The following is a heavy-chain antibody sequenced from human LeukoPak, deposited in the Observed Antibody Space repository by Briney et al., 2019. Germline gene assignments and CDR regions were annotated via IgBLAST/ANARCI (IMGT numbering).Heavy chain of an antibody. CDR3: TRDRGAYNLYDY. CDR2: IRSKAYGETA. J-gene: IGHJ4*02. Sequence: GGSLRLSCTASGFTFGDYAMSWIRQAPGKGLEWVGFIRSKAYGETADYAASVKGRFTISRNDSKAIAYLQMNSLKAEDTAVYHCTRDRGAYNLYDYWGQGTLVTVSS. V-gene: IGHV3-49*03. CDR1: GFTFGDYA. D-gene: IGHD1-1*01.